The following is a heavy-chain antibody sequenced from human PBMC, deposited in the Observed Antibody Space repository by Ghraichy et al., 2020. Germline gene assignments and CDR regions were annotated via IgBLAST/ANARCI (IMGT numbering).Heavy chain of an antibody. CDR1: GFTFSSYW. V-gene: IGHV3-7*01. Sequence: GGSLRLSCAASGFTFSSYWMSWVRQAPGKGLEWVANIKQDGSEKYYVDSVKGRFTISRDNAKNSLYLQMNSLRAEDTAVYYCARDLGSRLLDASGMISDYWGQGTLVTVSS. CDR2: IKQDGSEK. CDR3: ARDLGSRLLDASGMISDY. J-gene: IGHJ4*02. D-gene: IGHD3-22*01.